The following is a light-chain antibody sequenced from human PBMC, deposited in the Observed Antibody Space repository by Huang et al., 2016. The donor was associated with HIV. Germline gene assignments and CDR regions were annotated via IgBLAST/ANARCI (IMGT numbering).Light chain of an antibody. J-gene: IGKJ4*01. Sequence: EIVLTQSPGTLSLSPGERATLSCRASQSVSSTYLAWYQQKPGQAPRLLIYGASSRATAIPDRFSGSESGTDFTLTISRLEPEDFAVYYCQQYGSSLPLTFGGGTKVEIK. V-gene: IGKV3-20*01. CDR2: GAS. CDR1: QSVSSTY. CDR3: QQYGSSLPLT.